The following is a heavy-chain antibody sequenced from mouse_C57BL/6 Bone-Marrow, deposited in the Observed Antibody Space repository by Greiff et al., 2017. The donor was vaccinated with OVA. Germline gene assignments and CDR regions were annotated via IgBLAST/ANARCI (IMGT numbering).Heavy chain of an antibody. V-gene: IGHV2-5*01. D-gene: IGHD2-3*01. CDR1: GFSLTSYG. J-gene: IGHJ2*01. CDR3: AKGRDGDYFDY. Sequence: VQLVESGPGLVQPSQSLSITCTVSGFSLTSYGVHWVRQSPGKGLEWLGVIWSGGGTDYNADFMSRLSITKDNSKSQVFFKMNSLQADDTAIYYCAKGRDGDYFDYWGQGTTLTVSS. CDR2: IWSGGGT.